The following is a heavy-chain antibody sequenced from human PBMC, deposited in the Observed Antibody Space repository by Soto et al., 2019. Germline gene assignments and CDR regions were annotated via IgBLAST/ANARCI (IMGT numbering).Heavy chain of an antibody. CDR1: ESTVSRDW. CDR3: SGGVGDAF. V-gene: IGHV3-7*04. D-gene: IGHD1-26*01. Sequence: EVHLVESGGGLVQTGGSLRLSCAIFESTVSRDWMNWVRQAPGKGLEWVAHINQDGSEKYYVDSVKGRFTISRDNAKKSLSLQMNSLRPAYTAMYYCSGGVGDAFWGQGTLVTVSS. J-gene: IGHJ4*02. CDR2: INQDGSEK.